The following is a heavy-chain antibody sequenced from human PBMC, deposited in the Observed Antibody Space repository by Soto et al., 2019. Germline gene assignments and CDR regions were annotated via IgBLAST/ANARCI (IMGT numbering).Heavy chain of an antibody. CDR1: GFTFNVYA. CDR3: AKHDYGDYKAYDI. V-gene: IGHV3-23*01. Sequence: PGGSLRLSCAASGFTFNVYAMTWVRQAPGKGLDWVSSIGLGGVDTYYADSVKGRLTISRDNSKSTLYLQMTRLRAEDTAVYYCAKHDYGDYKAYDIWGQGTMVTVSS. D-gene: IGHD4-17*01. J-gene: IGHJ3*02. CDR2: IGLGGVDT.